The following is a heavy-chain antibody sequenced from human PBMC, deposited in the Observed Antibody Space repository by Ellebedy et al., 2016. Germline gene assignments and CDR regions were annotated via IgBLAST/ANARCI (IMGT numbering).Heavy chain of an antibody. D-gene: IGHD6-13*01. CDR3: ARGGSTSYGGPFDI. Sequence: GESLKISCVASGFTFSTSPLHWVRQAPGKGLEWVALMAHDGSDQVYADSVRGRFIISRDNFKNTFYLQMNSLRLEDTAVNYCARGGSTSYGGPFDIWGQGTTVTVIS. CDR1: GFTFSTSP. J-gene: IGHJ3*02. CDR2: MAHDGSDQ. V-gene: IGHV3-30*04.